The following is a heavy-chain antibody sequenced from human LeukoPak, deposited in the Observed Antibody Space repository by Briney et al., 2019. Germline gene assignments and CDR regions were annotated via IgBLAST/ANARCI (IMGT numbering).Heavy chain of an antibody. CDR1: GYSFTTYW. D-gene: IGHD3-22*01. V-gene: IGHV5-51*01. CDR3: ARHVRIDYYDSSGYGWFDP. J-gene: IGHJ5*02. CDR2: VYPGDSDT. Sequence: GESLKISCKASGYSFTTYWIAWVRQMPGKGLEWMGSVYPGDSDTRYSPSFQGHVTISADKATNTAYLHWSSLKASDTAMYYCARHVRIDYYDSSGYGWFDPWGQGTLVTVSS.